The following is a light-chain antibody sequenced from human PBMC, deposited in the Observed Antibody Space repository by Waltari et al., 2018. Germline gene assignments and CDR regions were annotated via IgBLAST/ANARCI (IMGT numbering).Light chain of an antibody. J-gene: IGLJ3*02. CDR2: ETN. Sequence: LLQSPGQAPKTLVHETNLQYSGTPARFSGSLCRVTAYLTLSDARPEDEAVYYCMLWYSAGRPVVFGDGTKLTVL. CDR3: MLWYSAGRPVV. V-gene: IGLV7-46*01.